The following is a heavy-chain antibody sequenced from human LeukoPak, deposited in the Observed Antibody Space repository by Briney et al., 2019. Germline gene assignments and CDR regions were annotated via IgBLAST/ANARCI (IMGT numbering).Heavy chain of an antibody. J-gene: IGHJ4*01. CDR1: GFTFTDYW. CDR3: ARDGTAAGLYFDL. V-gene: IGHV3-7*01. Sequence: PGGSLRLSCAVSGFTFTDYWMNWVRQAPGKGLEGVASIRQDGGEKSYVGSVKGRFTTSRENTKTSLYLQINSLRAEDTAVYYCARDGTAAGLYFDLWGQGTLVTVSS. D-gene: IGHD6-13*01. CDR2: IRQDGGEK.